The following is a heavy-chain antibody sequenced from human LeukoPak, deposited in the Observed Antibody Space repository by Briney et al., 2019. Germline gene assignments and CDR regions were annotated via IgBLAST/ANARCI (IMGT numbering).Heavy chain of an antibody. CDR2: IIPIFGTA. D-gene: IGHD5-24*01. Sequence: ASVKVSCKAAGYSFTTFHINWVRQAPGQGLEWMGGIIPIFGTANYAQKFQGRVTITADKSTSTAYMELSSLRSEGTAVYYCARRGRDGYNYNYWGQGTLVTVSS. J-gene: IGHJ4*02. CDR3: ARRGRDGYNYNY. V-gene: IGHV1-69*06. CDR1: GYSFTTFH.